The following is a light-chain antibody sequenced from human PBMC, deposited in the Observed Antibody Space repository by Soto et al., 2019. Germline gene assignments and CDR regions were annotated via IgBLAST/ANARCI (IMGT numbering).Light chain of an antibody. CDR2: GAS. V-gene: IGKV1-12*01. J-gene: IGKJ3*01. CDR3: QQGDSFPRFT. Sequence: DIQMTQAPSSVSASVGDRVTITCRASQDISGWLAWYQQKPGKAPKLLIYGASTLQSGVSSRFSGSGSGADFTLTISNLQPEDFAIYYCQQGDSFPRFTFGPGTRVDIK. CDR1: QDISGW.